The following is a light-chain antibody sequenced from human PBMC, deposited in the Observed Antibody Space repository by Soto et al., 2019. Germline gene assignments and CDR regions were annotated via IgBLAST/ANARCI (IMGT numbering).Light chain of an antibody. CDR2: DAS. V-gene: IGKV1-5*01. J-gene: IGKJ1*01. CDR1: QSISTY. CDR3: QQYSSYSRT. Sequence: DIQMTHSPSSLSAFVGDRVAITCRSSQSISTYLNWYQQKPGTAPKLLIYDASSLESGVPSRFSGSGSGTEFTLTISSLQPDDYATYYCQQYSSYSRTFGQGTKVDIK.